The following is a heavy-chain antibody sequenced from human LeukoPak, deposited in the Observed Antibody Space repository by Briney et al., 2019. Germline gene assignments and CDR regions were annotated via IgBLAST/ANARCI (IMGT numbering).Heavy chain of an antibody. CDR2: ISAYNGNT. CDR3: AIVRVYFSDSLFDY. V-gene: IGHV1-18*01. D-gene: IGHD3/OR15-3a*01. J-gene: IGHJ4*02. Sequence: ASVKVSCKASGYTFTSYGISWVRQAPGQGLEWMGWISAYNGNTNYAQKLQGRVTMTTDTSTSTAYMELSSLRSEDTAVYYCAIVRVYFSDSLFDYWGQGTLVTVSS. CDR1: GYTFTSYG.